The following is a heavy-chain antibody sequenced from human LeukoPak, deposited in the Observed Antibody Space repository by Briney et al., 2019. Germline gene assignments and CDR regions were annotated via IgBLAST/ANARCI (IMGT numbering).Heavy chain of an antibody. CDR3: ARHGVGSRDTPKIVRLPDY. J-gene: IGHJ4*02. CDR1: GGSISSYY. V-gene: IGHV4-59*08. CDR2: IYYSGST. D-gene: IGHD1-26*01. Sequence: KTSETLSLTCTVSGGSISSYYWSWIRQPPGKGLEWIGYIYYSGSTNYNPSLKSRVTISVDTSKNQFSLKLSSVTAADTAVYYCARHGVGSRDTPKIVRLPDYWGQGTLVTVSS.